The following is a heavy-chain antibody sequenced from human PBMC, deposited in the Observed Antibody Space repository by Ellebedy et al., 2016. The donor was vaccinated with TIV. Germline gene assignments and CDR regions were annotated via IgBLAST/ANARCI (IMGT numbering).Heavy chain of an antibody. CDR2: IFIAGRT. Sequence: PGGSLRLSCAASELRVTSYYMHWVRQAPGKGLEWVSVIFIAGRTEYADSVRGRFTISRYSSTNTLFLQMNNLRPEDTAVYYCARGDGRYGSPPYVYYGMDVWGQGTTVTVSS. CDR3: ARGDGRYGSPPYVYYGMDV. CDR1: ELRVTSYY. V-gene: IGHV3-53*01. J-gene: IGHJ6*02. D-gene: IGHD5-18*01.